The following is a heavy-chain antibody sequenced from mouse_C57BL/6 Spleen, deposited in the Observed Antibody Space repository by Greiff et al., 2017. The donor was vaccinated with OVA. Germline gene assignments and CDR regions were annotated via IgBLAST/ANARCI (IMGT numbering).Heavy chain of an antibody. J-gene: IGHJ3*01. CDR3: TRDNYSNRFAY. D-gene: IGHD2-5*01. CDR1: GFTFSSYA. CDR2: ISSGGDYI. V-gene: IGHV5-9-1*02. Sequence: EVKVVESGEGLVKPGGSLKLSCAASGFTFSSYAMSWVRQTPEKRLEWVAYISSGGDYIYYADTVKGRFTISRDNARNTLYLQMSSLKSEDTAMYYCTRDNYSNRFAYWGQGTLVTVSA.